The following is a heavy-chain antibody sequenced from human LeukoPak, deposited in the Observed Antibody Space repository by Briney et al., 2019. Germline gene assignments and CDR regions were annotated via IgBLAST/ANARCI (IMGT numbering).Heavy chain of an antibody. J-gene: IGHJ4*02. CDR2: ISYDGSNK. D-gene: IGHD6-19*01. CDR1: GFTFSSYG. Sequence: GGSLRLSCAASGFTFSSYGMHWVRQAPGKGLEWVAVISYDGSNKYYADSVKGRFTISRDNSKNTLYLQMNSLRAEDTAVYYCAKGRSSGWYYFDYWGQGTLITVSS. V-gene: IGHV3-30*18. CDR3: AKGRSSGWYYFDY.